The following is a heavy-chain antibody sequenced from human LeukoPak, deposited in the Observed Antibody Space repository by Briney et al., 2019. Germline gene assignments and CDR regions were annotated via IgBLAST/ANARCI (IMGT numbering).Heavy chain of an antibody. CDR2: INPSSGDT. CDR1: GHTFTDYY. CDR3: ATSPSGSWADY. V-gene: IGHV1-2*02. J-gene: IGHJ4*02. Sequence: ASVKVSCKASGHTFTDYYMHWVRQAPGQGLEWMGWINPSSGDTDFAQKFQGRVTMTRDASVSTAYMDLSSLSSDDTALYYCATSPSGSWADYWGQGTLVTVSS. D-gene: IGHD2-15*01.